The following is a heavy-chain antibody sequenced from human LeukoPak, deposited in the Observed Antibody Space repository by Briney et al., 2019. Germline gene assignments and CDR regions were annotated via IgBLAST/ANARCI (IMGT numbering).Heavy chain of an antibody. D-gene: IGHD6-6*01. CDR1: GGTFSSYA. J-gene: IGHJ3*02. V-gene: IGHV1-69*13. CDR2: IIPIFGTA. CDR3: ARWYSSSPGVDFIDI. Sequence: SVKVSCKASGGTFSSYAISWVRQAPGQGLEWMGGIIPIFGTANYAQKFQGRVTITADESTSTAYMELSSLRSEDTAVYYCARWYSSSPGVDFIDIWGQGTMVTVSS.